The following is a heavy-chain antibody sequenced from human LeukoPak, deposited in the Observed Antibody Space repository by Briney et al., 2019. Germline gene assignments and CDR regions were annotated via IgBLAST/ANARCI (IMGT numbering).Heavy chain of an antibody. CDR3: ARGRYGDYERYFDY. Sequence: LPETLSLTCTVSGDSISSSSYYWGWIRQPPGKGLEWIGEINHSGSTNYNPSLKSRVTISVDTSKNQFSLKLSSVTAADTAVYSCARGRYGDYERYFDYWGQGTLVTVSS. CDR2: INHSGST. V-gene: IGHV4-39*07. D-gene: IGHD4-17*01. J-gene: IGHJ4*02. CDR1: GDSISSSSYY.